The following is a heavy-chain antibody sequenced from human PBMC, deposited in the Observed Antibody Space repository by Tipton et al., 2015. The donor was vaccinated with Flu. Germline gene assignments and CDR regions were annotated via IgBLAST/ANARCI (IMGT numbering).Heavy chain of an antibody. D-gene: IGHD3-10*02. V-gene: IGHV3-21*01. CDR2: ISSSSSYI. CDR1: GFTFSSYS. J-gene: IGHJ3*02. Sequence: GSLRLSCAAPGFTFSSYSMNWVRQAPGKGLEWVSSISSSSSYIYYADSVKGRFTISRDNAKNSLYLQMNSLRAEDTAVYYCARKRRITMLRGAFDIWGQGTMVTVSS. CDR3: ARKRRITMLRGAFDI.